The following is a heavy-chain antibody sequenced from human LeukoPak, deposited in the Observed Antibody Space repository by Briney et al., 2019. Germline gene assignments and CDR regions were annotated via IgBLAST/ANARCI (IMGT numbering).Heavy chain of an antibody. CDR1: GFTFDDYA. CDR2: ISWDGGSA. V-gene: IGHV3-43D*03. Sequence: GGSLRLSCATSGFTFDDYAMHWVRQAPGKGLEWVSLISWDGGSAYYADSVKGRFTISRDNSKNSLYLQMNSLRAEDTALYYCAKGSCTNGICHPYYYYYMDVWGKGTTVTVSS. J-gene: IGHJ6*03. D-gene: IGHD2-8*01. CDR3: AKGSCTNGICHPYYYYYMDV.